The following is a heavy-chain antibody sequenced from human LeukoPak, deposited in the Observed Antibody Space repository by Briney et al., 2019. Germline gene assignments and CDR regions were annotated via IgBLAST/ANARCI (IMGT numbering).Heavy chain of an antibody. CDR3: ARLGNWGGNAFDI. D-gene: IGHD7-27*01. Sequence: GASVKVSCKASGGTFSSYAISWVRQAPGQGLEWMGRIIPILGIANYAQKFQGRVTITADKSTSTAYMELSSLRSEDTAVYYCARLGNWGGNAFDIWGQGTMVTVSS. J-gene: IGHJ3*02. V-gene: IGHV1-69*04. CDR2: IIPILGIA. CDR1: GGTFSSYA.